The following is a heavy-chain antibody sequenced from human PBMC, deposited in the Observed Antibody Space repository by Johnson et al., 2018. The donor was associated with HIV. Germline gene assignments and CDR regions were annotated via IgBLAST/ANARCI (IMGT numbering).Heavy chain of an antibody. D-gene: IGHD2-21*02. CDR3: TRGGWKVVTSIFAFDI. J-gene: IGHJ3*02. Sequence: QVQLVESGGGVVQPGRSLRLSCAASGFTFSSYAMHWVRQAPGKGLEWVAVTSYDGSNKYYADSVKGRFNISRDNSKNTLYLQMNSLRAEDTAVYYCTRGGWKVVTSIFAFDIWGQGTMVAVSS. V-gene: IGHV3-30-3*01. CDR2: TSYDGSNK. CDR1: GFTFSSYA.